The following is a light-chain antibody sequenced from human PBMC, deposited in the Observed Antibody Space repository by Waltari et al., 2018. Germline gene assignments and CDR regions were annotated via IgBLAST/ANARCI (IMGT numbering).Light chain of an antibody. Sequence: QSALTQPRSVSGSPGQSVTISCTGTSNHIGSYNYVSWYQQYPGKAPKLMIYDVTKRPSGVPHRFSASKSGNTASLTISGLQAEDEADYYCCSYAGSHTYVFGTATKVTVL. CDR1: SNHIGSYNY. CDR3: CSYAGSHTYV. V-gene: IGLV2-11*01. J-gene: IGLJ1*01. CDR2: DVT.